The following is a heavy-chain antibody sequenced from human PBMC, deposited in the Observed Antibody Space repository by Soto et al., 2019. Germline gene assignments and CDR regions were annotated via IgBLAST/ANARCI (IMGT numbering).Heavy chain of an antibody. D-gene: IGHD6-13*01. J-gene: IGHJ4*02. V-gene: IGHV3-30*18. Sequence: GGSLRLSCAASGFTFSSYGMHWVRQAPGKGLEWVAVISYDGSNKYYADSVKGRFTISRDNSKNTLYLQMNSLRAVDTAVYYCAKVSLRAAGTDYWGQGTLVTVSS. CDR1: GFTFSSYG. CDR2: ISYDGSNK. CDR3: AKVSLRAAGTDY.